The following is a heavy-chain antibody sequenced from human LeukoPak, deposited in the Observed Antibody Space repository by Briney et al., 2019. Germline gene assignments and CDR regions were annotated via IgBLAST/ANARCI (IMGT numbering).Heavy chain of an antibody. CDR2: INSDGTST. CDR1: GFTFSSLW. CDR3: ARDPHSYSGYDRFDY. V-gene: IGHV3-74*01. J-gene: IGHJ4*02. Sequence: PGGSLRLSCAASGFTFSSLWMHWVRHGPGKGLVWVSRINSDGTSTNYADSVKGRFTISRDNAKNTLYLQMNSLRAEDTDVYYCARDPHSYSGYDRFDYWGQGPLVTVSS. D-gene: IGHD5-12*01.